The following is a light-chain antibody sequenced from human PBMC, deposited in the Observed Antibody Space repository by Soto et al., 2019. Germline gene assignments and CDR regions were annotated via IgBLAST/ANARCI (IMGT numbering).Light chain of an antibody. Sequence: EIVMTQSPATLSVSPGERATLSCRASQSVSSNLFWYQQKPGQAPRLLIYGASTSATGVPDRFSGSGSGTEFTLTISRLQSEDFAVYYCQEYNSWGTFGQGTKVEIK. CDR3: QEYNSWGT. V-gene: IGKV3-15*01. CDR1: QSVSSN. J-gene: IGKJ1*01. CDR2: GAS.